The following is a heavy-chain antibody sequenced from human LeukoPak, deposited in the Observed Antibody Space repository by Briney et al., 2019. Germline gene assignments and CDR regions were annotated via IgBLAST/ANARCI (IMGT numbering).Heavy chain of an antibody. CDR2: IKQDGSEK. J-gene: IGHJ4*02. CDR1: RFTFSSYW. CDR3: ARQWLVRGDYYFDY. Sequence: GGSLRLSCAASRFTFSSYWMSWVRQAPGKGLEWVANIKQDGSEKYYVDSVKGRFTISRDNAKNSLYLQMNSLRAEDMALYYCARQWLVRGDYYFDYWGQGTLVTVSS. D-gene: IGHD6-19*01. V-gene: IGHV3-7*03.